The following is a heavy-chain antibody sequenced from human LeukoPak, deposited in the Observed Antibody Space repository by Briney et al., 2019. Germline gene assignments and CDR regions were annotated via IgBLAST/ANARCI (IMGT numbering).Heavy chain of an antibody. D-gene: IGHD3-10*01. CDR3: ASSYYYGSGSYENDAFDI. CDR1: GFTFSSYA. Sequence: PGRSLRLSCAASGFTFSSYAMHWVRQAPCKGLEWVAVIWHDGSNNYYADSVKGRFTISRDNSQNTLYLQMNSLRAEDTAVYYCASSYYYGSGSYENDAFDIWGQGTMVTVSS. V-gene: IGHV3-33*08. J-gene: IGHJ3*02. CDR2: IWHDGSNN.